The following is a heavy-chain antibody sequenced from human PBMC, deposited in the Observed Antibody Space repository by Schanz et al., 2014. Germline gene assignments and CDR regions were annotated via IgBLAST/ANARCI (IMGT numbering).Heavy chain of an antibody. CDR2: ISGYNGNT. Sequence: QVQLVQSGGEVKKPGASVKVSCKASGYTFRHYGISWLRQAPGQGLEWMGYISGYNGNTNYAPKVQDRVTMTTGTVTSTAYMELRSLRSDDTAVYYCARGWGYDALAGYVCGGQGPLATVAA. D-gene: IGHD3-9*01. CDR3: ARGWGYDALAGYVC. J-gene: IGHJ4*02. CDR1: GYTFRHYG. V-gene: IGHV1-18*04.